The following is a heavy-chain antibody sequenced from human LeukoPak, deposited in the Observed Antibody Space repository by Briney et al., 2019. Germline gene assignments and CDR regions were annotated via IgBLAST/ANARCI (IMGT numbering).Heavy chain of an antibody. CDR1: GGSMSTYY. V-gene: IGHV4-59*01. D-gene: IGHD3-10*01. CDR2: IYYSGST. Sequence: PSKTLSLTCTVSGGSMSTYYWSWIRQSPGKGLEWIGYIYYSGSTSYNPSLESRLTISIDTSKTQFYLKLSSVTAADTAVYYCARVVYSGSWGYFDYWGQGILVTVSS. CDR3: ARVVYSGSWGYFDY. J-gene: IGHJ4*02.